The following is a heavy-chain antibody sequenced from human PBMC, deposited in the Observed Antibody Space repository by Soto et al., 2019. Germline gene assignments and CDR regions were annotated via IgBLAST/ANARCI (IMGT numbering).Heavy chain of an antibody. D-gene: IGHD1-7*01. CDR3: AKDRGSRLELLFDY. J-gene: IGHJ4*02. V-gene: IGHV3-30*18. CDR2: ISYDGSNK. CDR1: GFTFSSYG. Sequence: HPGGSLRLSCAASGFTFSSYGMHWVRQAPGKGLEWVAVISYDGSNKYYADSVKGRFTISRDNSKNTLYLQMNSLRAEDTAVYYCAKDRGSRLELLFDYWGQGTLGTVSS.